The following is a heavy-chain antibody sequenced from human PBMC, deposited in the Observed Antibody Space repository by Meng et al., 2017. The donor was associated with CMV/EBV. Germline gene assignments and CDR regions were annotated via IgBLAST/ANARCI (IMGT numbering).Heavy chain of an antibody. CDR1: GFTCSSYG. CDR2: IRYDGSNK. V-gene: IGHV3-30*02. D-gene: IGHD6-13*01. J-gene: IGHJ6*02. CDR3: AKDPPPVLLIAAAGTPSYGMDV. Sequence: GESLKISCAASGFTCSSYGMHWVRQAPGKGLEWVAFIRYDGSNKYYADSVKGRFTISRDNSKNTLYLQMNSLRAEDTAVYYCAKDPPPVLLIAAAGTPSYGMDVWGQGTTVTVSS.